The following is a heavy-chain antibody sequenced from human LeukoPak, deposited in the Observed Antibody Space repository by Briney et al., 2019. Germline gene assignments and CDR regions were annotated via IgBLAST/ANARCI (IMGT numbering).Heavy chain of an antibody. V-gene: IGHV1-8*01. Sequence: ASVKVSCKASGYTFTSYDINWVRQATGQGLEWMGRMNPNSGNTGYAQKFQGRVTMTRNTSISTAYMELSSLRSEDTAVYYCARLHSYYYYYGMDVWGQGTTVTVSS. CDR2: MNPNSGNT. CDR3: ARLHSYYYYYGMDV. CDR1: GYTFTSYD. J-gene: IGHJ6*02.